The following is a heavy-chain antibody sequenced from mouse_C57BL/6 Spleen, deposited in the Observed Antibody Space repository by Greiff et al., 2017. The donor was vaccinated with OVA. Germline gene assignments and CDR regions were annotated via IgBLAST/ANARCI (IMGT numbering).Heavy chain of an antibody. CDR3: AKNSGGLWYFDV. CDR2: IWRGGST. CDR1: GFSLTSYG. Sequence: VQGVESGPGLVQPSQSLSITCTVSGFSLTSYGVHWVRQSPGKGLEWLGVIWRGGSTDYNAAFMSRLSITKDNSKSQVFFKMNSLRADDTAIYDCAKNSGGLWYFDVWGTGTTVTVSS. V-gene: IGHV2-5*01. J-gene: IGHJ1*03.